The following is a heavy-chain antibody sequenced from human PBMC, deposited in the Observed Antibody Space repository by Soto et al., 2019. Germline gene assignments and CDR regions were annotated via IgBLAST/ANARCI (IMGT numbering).Heavy chain of an antibody. Sequence: LRLSCAASGFMFSSYAMSWVRQAPGKGLEWVSAISGSGSKTYYADSVKGRFTISRDNSKNTLYLQMNSLRAEDTAVYYCAKEMYSSGFFDYWGQRTLVTVSS. J-gene: IGHJ4*02. D-gene: IGHD6-19*01. CDR1: GFMFSSYA. V-gene: IGHV3-23*01. CDR2: ISGSGSKT. CDR3: AKEMYSSGFFDY.